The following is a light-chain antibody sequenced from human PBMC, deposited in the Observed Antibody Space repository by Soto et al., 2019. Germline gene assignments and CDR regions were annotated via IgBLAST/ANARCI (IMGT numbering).Light chain of an antibody. CDR3: SSYITSDIVV. CDR2: DVF. Sequence: QSALTQPASLSASRGQSITISCTGTTSDVPGSNPVSWYQQHPGKAPILIVFDVFKRPSGISDRFSGSKSDNTASLTISGLQAEEEADYYCSSYITSDIVVFGGGTKLTVL. J-gene: IGLJ2*01. V-gene: IGLV2-14*01. CDR1: TSDVPGSNP.